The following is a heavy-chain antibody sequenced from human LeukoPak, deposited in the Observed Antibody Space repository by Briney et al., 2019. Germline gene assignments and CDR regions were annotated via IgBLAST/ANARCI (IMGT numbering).Heavy chain of an antibody. D-gene: IGHD2-2*01. CDR3: AKETYCSSTSCYRPKILDY. J-gene: IGHJ4*02. CDR2: ISYDGSNK. Sequence: GGSLRLSCAASGFTFSSYDMHWVRQAPGKGLEWVAVISYDGSNKYYADSVKGRFTISRDNSKNTLYLQMNSLRAEDTAVYYCAKETYCSSTSCYRPKILDYWGQGTLVTVSS. CDR1: GFTFSSYD. V-gene: IGHV3-30*18.